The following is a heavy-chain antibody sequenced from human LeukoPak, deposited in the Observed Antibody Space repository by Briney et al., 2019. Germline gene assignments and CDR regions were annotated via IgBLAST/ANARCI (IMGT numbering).Heavy chain of an antibody. CDR1: GFTPGFTFSGSE. D-gene: IGHD3-16*01. Sequence: GGSLRLSSAASGFTPGFTFSGSEMDCARQPAGKWLEWVSYISTSGSTIYYAYSVKGRFTFSRPNTKNSLILQLNSLRTEDTAIYYCAIYAGEPGDYWGQGTLVTVSS. CDR2: ISTSGSTI. CDR3: AIYAGEPGDY. J-gene: IGHJ4*02. V-gene: IGHV3-48*03.